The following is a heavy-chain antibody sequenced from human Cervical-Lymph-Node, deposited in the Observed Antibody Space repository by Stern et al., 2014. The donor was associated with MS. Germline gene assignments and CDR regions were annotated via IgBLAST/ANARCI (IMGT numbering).Heavy chain of an antibody. V-gene: IGHV3-30*03. J-gene: IGHJ4*02. D-gene: IGHD2-8*01. CDR3: AGALYCPTGRCYKAFEN. Sequence: VQLVQSGGGVVQPGRSLTLSCAASGFTMRFYGMHWVRQAPGKGLESVAVISHDGSSQYYGDSVEGRFTISRDTSKNTLFLQMNSLRAEDTAVYANAGALYCPTGRCYKAFENWGQGTLVTVSS. CDR2: ISHDGSSQ. CDR1: GFTMRFYG.